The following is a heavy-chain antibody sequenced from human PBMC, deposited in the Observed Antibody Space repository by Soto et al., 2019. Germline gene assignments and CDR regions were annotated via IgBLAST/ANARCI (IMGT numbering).Heavy chain of an antibody. Sequence: GGSLRLSCAASGFTFSSYWMHWVRQAPGEGLMWVSPINPDGRTTRYADSVNGRFTISRDNAKNTLYLQMNNLRVEDTAVYYSAPGRANVNDPGMDLWGPGTKGTV. D-gene: IGHD1-1*01. CDR1: GFTFSSYW. CDR2: INPDGRTT. CDR3: APGRANVNDPGMDL. V-gene: IGHV3-74*01. J-gene: IGHJ6*02.